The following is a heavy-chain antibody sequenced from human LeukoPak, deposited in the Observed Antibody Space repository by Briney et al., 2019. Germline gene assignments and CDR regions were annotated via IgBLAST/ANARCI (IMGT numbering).Heavy chain of an antibody. CDR1: GYTFTGYY. CDR2: INPDSGDT. CDR3: TRDLLGGSGTFDP. D-gene: IGHD3-10*01. J-gene: IGHJ5*02. V-gene: IGHV1-2*02. Sequence: ASVKVSCKASGYTFTGYYLHWVRQAPGQGLEWMGWINPDSGDTNYLQKFQGRVTMARDTSISTAYMELSRLRSDDTAVYYCTRDLLGGSGTFDPWGQGTLVTVSS.